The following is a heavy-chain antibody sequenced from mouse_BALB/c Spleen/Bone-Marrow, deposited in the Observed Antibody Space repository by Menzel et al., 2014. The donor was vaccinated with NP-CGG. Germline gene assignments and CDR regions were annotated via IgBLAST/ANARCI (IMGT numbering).Heavy chain of an antibody. J-gene: IGHJ4*01. V-gene: IGHV5-4*02. CDR3: AREMAMDY. CDR1: GFTFSDYY. Sequence: EVQLVESGGGLVKPGGSLKLSCAASGFTFSDYYMYWVRQTPEKRLEWVATISGGGSYTYYPDSVKGRFTISRDNAKNNLYLQMSSLKSEDTAMYYCAREMAMDYWGQGTSVTVSS. CDR2: ISGGGSYT.